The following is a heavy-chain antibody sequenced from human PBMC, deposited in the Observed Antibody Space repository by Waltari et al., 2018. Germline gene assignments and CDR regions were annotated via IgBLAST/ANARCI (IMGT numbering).Heavy chain of an antibody. CDR3: ARGYDFWSGSYYFDY. CDR2: IYYSGST. CDR1: GGSISSYY. V-gene: IGHV4-59*01. Sequence: QVQLQESGPGLVKPSETLSLTCPVSGGSISSYYWSWIRPPPGKGLEWIGYIYYSGSTNYNPSLKSRVTISVDTSKNQFSLKLSSVTAADTAVYYCARGYDFWSGSYYFDYWGQGTLVTVSS. J-gene: IGHJ4*02. D-gene: IGHD3-3*01.